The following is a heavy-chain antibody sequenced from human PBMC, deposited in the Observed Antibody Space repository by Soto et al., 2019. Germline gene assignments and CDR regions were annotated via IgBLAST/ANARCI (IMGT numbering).Heavy chain of an antibody. D-gene: IGHD3-3*01. CDR1: GYTFTGYY. J-gene: IGHJ5*02. V-gene: IGHV1-2*02. CDR2: INPNSGGT. Sequence: ASVKVSCKASGYTFTGYYMHWVRQAPGQGLEWMGWINPNSGGTNYAQKFQGRVTMTTDTSTSTAYMELRSLRSDDTAVYYCARRPYYDFWSGYDNWFDPWGQGTLVTVSS. CDR3: ARRPYYDFWSGYDNWFDP.